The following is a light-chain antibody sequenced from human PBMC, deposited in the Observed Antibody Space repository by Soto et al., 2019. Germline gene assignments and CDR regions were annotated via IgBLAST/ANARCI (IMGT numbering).Light chain of an antibody. CDR1: QSISSW. Sequence: DIQMTQSPSTLSASVGDRVTITCRASQSISSWLAWYQQKPGKAPKLLIYKSSSLEGGVPSRFGGSGSGTAFTLTISSLQPDDFATYYCQQYNSYPWTFGQGTKVEIK. CDR2: KSS. CDR3: QQYNSYPWT. V-gene: IGKV1-5*03. J-gene: IGKJ1*01.